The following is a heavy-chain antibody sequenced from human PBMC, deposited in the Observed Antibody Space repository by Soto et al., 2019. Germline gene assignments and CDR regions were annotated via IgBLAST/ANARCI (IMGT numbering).Heavy chain of an antibody. CDR3: DRVPSQFRYYSAMDV. Sequence: SETLSLTCTVSGDSISSGNKYWSWIREAPGKGLEWIGYMFSSGTTYYNPSLKSRLTMSLGKSQNQFYLRLASVTDADSAVYYCDRVPSQFRYYSAMDVWGQGTTVSVS. CDR2: MFSSGTT. D-gene: IGHD6-6*01. CDR1: GDSISSGNKY. J-gene: IGHJ6*02. V-gene: IGHV4-30-4*01.